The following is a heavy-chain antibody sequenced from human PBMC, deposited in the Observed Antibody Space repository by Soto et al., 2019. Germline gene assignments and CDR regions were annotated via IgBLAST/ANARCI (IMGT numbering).Heavy chain of an antibody. CDR2: IYPGDSDT. CDR3: ARLGGYKWLRFEPYYYYMDV. V-gene: IGHV5-51*01. J-gene: IGHJ6*03. Sequence: GESLKISCKGSGYSFTSYWIGWVRQMPGKGLEWMGIIYPGDSDTRYSPSFQGQVTISADKSISTAYLQWSSLKASDTAMYYCARLGGYKWLRFEPYYYYMDVGGKGTTVTVS. D-gene: IGHD5-12*01. CDR1: GYSFTSYW.